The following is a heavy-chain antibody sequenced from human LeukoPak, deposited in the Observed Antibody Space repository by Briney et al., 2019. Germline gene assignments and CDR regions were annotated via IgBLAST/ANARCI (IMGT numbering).Heavy chain of an antibody. J-gene: IGHJ4*02. D-gene: IGHD3-10*01. V-gene: IGHV1-2*04. CDR1: GYTFTGYY. Sequence: ASVKVSCKASGYTFTGYYMHWVRQAPGQGLEWMGWINPNSGGTNYAQKFQGWVTMTRDTSTSTVYMELSSLRSEDTAVYYCARDYYGSGSYSVGYWGQGTLVTVSS. CDR2: INPNSGGT. CDR3: ARDYYGSGSYSVGY.